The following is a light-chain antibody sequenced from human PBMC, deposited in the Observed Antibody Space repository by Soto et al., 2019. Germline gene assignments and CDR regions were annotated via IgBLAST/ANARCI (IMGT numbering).Light chain of an antibody. CDR1: RSNIGSNS. CDR2: SSN. J-gene: IGLJ2*01. CDR3: AAWDDSLNGVV. Sequence: QSVLTQPPSASGTPGQRVTISCSGSRSNIGSNSVNWYQQLPGTAPKLLMYSSNQRPSGVPDRFSGSKSGTSASLAIRGLQSEDEADYYCAAWDDSLNGVVFGGGTKLTVL. V-gene: IGLV1-44*01.